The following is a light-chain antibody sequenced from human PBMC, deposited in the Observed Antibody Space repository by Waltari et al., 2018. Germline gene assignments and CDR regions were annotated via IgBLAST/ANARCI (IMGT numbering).Light chain of an antibody. CDR3: QQYYSTPPS. CDR1: QSVLYSSNKKHY. J-gene: IGKJ4*01. Sequence: DIVMTQSPDSLAVSLGERATINCKSSQSVLYSSNKKHYLAWYQQQPGQPPKLLIYWASTRESGVPDRFSGSASGTDFPLTISSLQAEAVAVYYCQQYYSTPPSFGGGTKVEIK. CDR2: WAS. V-gene: IGKV4-1*01.